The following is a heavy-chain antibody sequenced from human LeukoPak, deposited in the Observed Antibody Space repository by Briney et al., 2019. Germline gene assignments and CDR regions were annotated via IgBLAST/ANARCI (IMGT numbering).Heavy chain of an antibody. CDR1: GFTFSSYS. Sequence: PGGSLRLSCAASGFTFSSYSMNWVRQAPGKGLGWVSSISSSSSYIYYADSVKGRFTISRDNAKNSLYLQMNSLRGEDTAVYYCARDKRWDPEYRGFDYWGQGTLVTVSS. CDR2: ISSSSSYI. CDR3: ARDKRWDPEYRGFDY. J-gene: IGHJ4*02. D-gene: IGHD1-26*01. V-gene: IGHV3-21*01.